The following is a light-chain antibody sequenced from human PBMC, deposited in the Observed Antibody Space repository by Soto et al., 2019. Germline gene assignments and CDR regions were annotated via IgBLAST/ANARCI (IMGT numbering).Light chain of an antibody. V-gene: IGKV3-15*01. CDR3: QQYSASPT. CDR1: QSVGTT. Sequence: EIFMTQSPATLSVSPGEKVILSCRASQSVGTTLAWYQQKPGQAPSLLIRGASTRATGVPARFSGSGSGTEFTLTISSLQSEDFAIYYCQQYSASPTFGGGTTLEIK. CDR2: GAS. J-gene: IGKJ4*02.